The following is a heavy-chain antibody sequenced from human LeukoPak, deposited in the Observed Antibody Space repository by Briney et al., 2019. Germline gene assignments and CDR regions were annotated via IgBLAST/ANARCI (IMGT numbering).Heavy chain of an antibody. CDR2: INPNSGGT. CDR1: GYTFTGYY. CDR3: ARDYCSSTSCYTAAGPQLGVY. D-gene: IGHD2-2*02. V-gene: IGHV1-2*02. Sequence: ASVKVSCKASGYTFTGYYMHWVRQAPGQGLEWMGWINPNSGGTNYAQKFQGRVTITRDTSISTAYMELSWLRSDHTAVYYCARDYCSSTSCYTAAGPQLGVYWGQGTLVTVSS. J-gene: IGHJ4*02.